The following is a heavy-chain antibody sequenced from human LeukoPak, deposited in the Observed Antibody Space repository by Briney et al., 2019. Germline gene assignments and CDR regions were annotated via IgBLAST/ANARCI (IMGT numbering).Heavy chain of an antibody. CDR2: ISAYNGNT. CDR1: GYTFTSYG. Sequence: WASVKVSCKASGYTFTSYGISWVRQTPGQGLEWMGWISAYNGNTNYAQKLQGRVTMTTDTSTSTAYMELRSLRSDDTAVYYCVKDSPPRYSGSPPAYWGQGTLVTVSS. CDR3: VKDSPPRYSGSPPAY. J-gene: IGHJ4*02. V-gene: IGHV1-18*01. D-gene: IGHD1-26*01.